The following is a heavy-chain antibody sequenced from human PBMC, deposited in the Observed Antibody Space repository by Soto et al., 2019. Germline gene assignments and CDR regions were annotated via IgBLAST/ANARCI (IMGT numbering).Heavy chain of an antibody. J-gene: IGHJ4*02. D-gene: IGHD3-22*01. CDR2: ISYDGRYQ. V-gene: IGHV3-30*03. Sequence: QVQLVESGGGVVQPGRSLRLSCAASGFTFNDYGMHWVRQAPGKGLQWVAVISYDGRYQFYADSLKGRFTISRDNAKNTLHLQMSSRRDEDTAVYYGAGGGGGDSSGFGWGALDYWGQGTLITVSS. CDR1: GFTFNDYG. CDR3: AGGGGGDSSGFGWGALDY.